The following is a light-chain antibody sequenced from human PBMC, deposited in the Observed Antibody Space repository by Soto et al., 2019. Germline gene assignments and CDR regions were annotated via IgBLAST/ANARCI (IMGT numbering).Light chain of an antibody. CDR2: GTS. V-gene: IGKV3-15*01. J-gene: IGKJ1*01. CDR3: HQYNFWPT. Sequence: EIVLTQSPATLSVSPGERATLSCRASQSVSTNLAWYQQKPGQSPRLLIYGTSTRATGVPARFSGGGSGTEFTLTINSLQSEDFAVYFCHQYNFWPTFGQGTKVE. CDR1: QSVSTN.